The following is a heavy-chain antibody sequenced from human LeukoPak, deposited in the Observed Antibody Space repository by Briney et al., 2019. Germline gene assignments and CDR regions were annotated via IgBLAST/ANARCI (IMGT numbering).Heavy chain of an antibody. CDR1: GFTFSSYW. D-gene: IGHD3-10*01. J-gene: IGHJ4*02. CDR2: INSDGSST. CDR3: ARGYYTSGSPNDY. V-gene: IGHV3-74*01. Sequence: PGGSLRLSCAASGFTFSSYWMHWVRQAPGKGLVWVSRINSDGSSTNYADSVKGRFTISRDNAKNTLYLQMNSLRAEDTAVYYCARGYYTSGSPNDYWGQGTLVTVSS.